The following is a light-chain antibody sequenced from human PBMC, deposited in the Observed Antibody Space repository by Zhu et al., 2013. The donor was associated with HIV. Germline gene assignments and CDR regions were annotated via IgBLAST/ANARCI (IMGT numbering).Light chain of an antibody. Sequence: DIVMTQSPDSLAVSLGERATINCKSSQNLLYTSDNKNYLAWYQQKPGQPPKLLIYWASTRESGVPDRFSGSGSGTEFTLTISSLQAEDVAVYFCQQYYSTPYNFGQGTKLEI. CDR3: QQYYSTPYN. J-gene: IGKJ2*01. CDR2: WAS. CDR1: QNLLYTSDNKNY. V-gene: IGKV4-1*01.